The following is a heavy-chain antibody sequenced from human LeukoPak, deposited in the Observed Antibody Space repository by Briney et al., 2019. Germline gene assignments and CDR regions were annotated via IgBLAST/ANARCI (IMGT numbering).Heavy chain of an antibody. CDR3: ARVGNSRVGVEDAFDI. CDR1: GFTFSSYE. V-gene: IGHV3-48*03. CDR2: ITSSGSAI. J-gene: IGHJ3*02. D-gene: IGHD1-26*01. Sequence: PGGSLRLSCATSGFTFSSYEMNWIRQGPGKGLEWVSFITSSGSAIYYADSVRGRFTISRDNAKNSLNLQMNSPRAEDTAVYYCARVGNSRVGVEDAFDIWGQGTMVTVSS.